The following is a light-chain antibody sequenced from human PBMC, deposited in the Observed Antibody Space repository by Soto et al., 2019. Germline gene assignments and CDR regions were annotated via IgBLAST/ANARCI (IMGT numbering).Light chain of an antibody. Sequence: QSALTQPPSASGSPGQSVTISCTGTSSDVGGYNYVSWYQQHPGKAPKLILYEVSKRPSGVPDRFSGSKSGNTASLTVSGLRAEDEAEYYCSSYAGSNNVVFGGGTKLTVL. V-gene: IGLV2-8*01. CDR3: SSYAGSNNVV. CDR2: EVS. J-gene: IGLJ2*01. CDR1: SSDVGGYNY.